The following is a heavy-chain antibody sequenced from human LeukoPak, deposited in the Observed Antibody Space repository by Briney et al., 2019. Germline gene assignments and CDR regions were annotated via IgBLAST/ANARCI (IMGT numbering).Heavy chain of an antibody. V-gene: IGHV3-23*01. D-gene: IGHD6-13*01. CDR3: AKGRIAAAGTKTPRPGYFDY. CDR2: ISGSGGST. Sequence: GGSLRLSCAASGFTFGSYAMSWVRQAPGKGLEWVSAISGSGGSTYYADSVKGRFTISRDNSKNTLYLQMNSLRAEDTAVYYCAKGRIAAAGTKTPRPGYFDYWGQGTLVTVSS. CDR1: GFTFGSYA. J-gene: IGHJ4*02.